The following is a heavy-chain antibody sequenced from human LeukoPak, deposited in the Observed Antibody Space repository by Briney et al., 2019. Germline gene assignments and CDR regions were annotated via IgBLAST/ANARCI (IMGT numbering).Heavy chain of an antibody. D-gene: IGHD2-15*01. CDR2: ISAYNGNT. CDR1: GYTFTSYG. CDR3: ARVECSGGSCYHSSVFDY. V-gene: IGHV1-18*01. Sequence: ASVKVSCKASGYTFTSYGISWVRQAPGQGLEWMGWISAYNGNTNYAQKLQGRVTMTTDTSTSTAYMELSSLRSEDTAVYYCARVECSGGSCYHSSVFDYWGQGTLVTVSS. J-gene: IGHJ4*02.